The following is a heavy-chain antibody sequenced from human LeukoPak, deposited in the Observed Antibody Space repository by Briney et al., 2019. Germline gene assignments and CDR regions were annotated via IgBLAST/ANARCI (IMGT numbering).Heavy chain of an antibody. Sequence: ASVKVSCKASGYTFTSYYMHWVRQAPGQGLEWMGIINPSGGSTSYAQKLQGRVTMTTDTSTSTAYMELRSLRSDDTAVYYCARERKTSSSGSYFDYWGQGTLVTVSS. V-gene: IGHV1-46*01. CDR3: ARERKTSSSGSYFDY. J-gene: IGHJ4*02. D-gene: IGHD1-26*01. CDR2: INPSGGST. CDR1: GYTFTSYY.